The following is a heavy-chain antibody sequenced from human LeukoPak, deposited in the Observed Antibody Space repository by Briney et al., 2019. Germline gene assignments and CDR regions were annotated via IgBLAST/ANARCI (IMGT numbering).Heavy chain of an antibody. D-gene: IGHD6-19*01. CDR3: ARDSSGWYGRIDY. V-gene: IGHV3-48*03. CDR2: ISGSGTNI. J-gene: IGHJ4*02. Sequence: GGSLRLSCEASGFTFSSFEMNWVRQPPGKGLEWISYISGSGTNIFYADSVKGRFTTSRDNAKNSLYLQMDSLRAEDTAVYYCARDSSGWYGRIDYWGQGTLVTVSS. CDR1: GFTFSSFE.